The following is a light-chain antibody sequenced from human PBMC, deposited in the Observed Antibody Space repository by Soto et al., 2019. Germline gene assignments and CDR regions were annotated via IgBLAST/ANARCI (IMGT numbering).Light chain of an antibody. Sequence: EIVMAQSPATLSLSPGERATLSCRARQSVSSKLAWYQQKPGQAPRLLIYGASTRATGIADRFSGSGSGTEFTLTISRLQSEDFAIYYCQQYNNWPYTFGQGNKLEIK. J-gene: IGKJ2*01. CDR2: GAS. V-gene: IGKV3-15*01. CDR3: QQYNNWPYT. CDR1: QSVSSK.